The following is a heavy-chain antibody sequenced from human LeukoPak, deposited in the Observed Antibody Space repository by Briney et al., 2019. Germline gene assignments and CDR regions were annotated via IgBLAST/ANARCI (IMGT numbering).Heavy chain of an antibody. CDR2: MDYSGST. V-gene: IGHV4-59*12. CDR1: GGSISTYY. Sequence: SETLSLTCTVSGGSISTYYWSWIRQPPGKGLEWIGYMDYSGSTNYNPSLKSRVTISVDTSKNQFSLKLSSVTAADTAVYYCARPEGYCSGGSCHGDAFDIWGQGTMVTVSS. CDR3: ARPEGYCSGGSCHGDAFDI. J-gene: IGHJ3*02. D-gene: IGHD2-15*01.